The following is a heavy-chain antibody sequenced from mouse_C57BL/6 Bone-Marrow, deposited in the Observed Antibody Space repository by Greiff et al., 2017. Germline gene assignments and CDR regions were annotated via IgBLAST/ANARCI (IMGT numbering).Heavy chain of an antibody. CDR1: GYTFTSYW. J-gene: IGHJ3*01. Sequence: VQLHQPGAELVKPGASVKLSCKASGYTFTSYWMHWVKQRPGQGLEWIGMIHPNSGSTNYNEKFKSKATLTVDKSSSTAYMQLSSLTSEDSAVYYCAREDYYYGSSPAYWGQGTLVTVSA. D-gene: IGHD1-1*01. V-gene: IGHV1-64*01. CDR2: IHPNSGST. CDR3: AREDYYYGSSPAY.